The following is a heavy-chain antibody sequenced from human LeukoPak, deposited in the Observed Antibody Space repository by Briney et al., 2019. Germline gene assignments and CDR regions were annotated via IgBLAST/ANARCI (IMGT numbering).Heavy chain of an antibody. J-gene: IGHJ5*02. CDR3: ARTFYYDSSTYPNWFDP. CDR1: GFTFSSCS. CDR2: ISSSSSTI. V-gene: IGHV3-48*02. D-gene: IGHD3-22*01. Sequence: GGSLRLSCAASGFTFSSCSMNWVRQAPGKGLEWVSYISSSSSTIYYADSVKGRFTISRDNAKNSLYLQMNSPTDEDTAVYYCARTFYYDSSTYPNWFDPWGQGTLVTVSS.